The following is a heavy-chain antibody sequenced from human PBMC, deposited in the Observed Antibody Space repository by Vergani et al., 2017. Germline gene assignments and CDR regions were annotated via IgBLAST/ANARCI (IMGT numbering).Heavy chain of an antibody. D-gene: IGHD4-17*01. CDR2: IIPIFGTA. CDR1: GYTLTELS. Sequence: QVQLVQSGAEVKKPGASVKVSCKVSGYTLTELSMHWVRQAPGKGLEWMGRIIPIFGTANYAQKFQGRVTITADDSTSTAYMELSSLRSEDTAVYYCARGLVGGDYGGYNWFDPWGQGTLVTVSS. CDR3: ARGLVGGDYGGYNWFDP. J-gene: IGHJ5*02. V-gene: IGHV1-69*13.